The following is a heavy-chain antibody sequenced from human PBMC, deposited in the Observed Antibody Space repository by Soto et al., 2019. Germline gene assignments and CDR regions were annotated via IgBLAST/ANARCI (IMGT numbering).Heavy chain of an antibody. CDR3: ARYIVVVTATYAFDI. Sequence: PGGSLRLSCAASGFPFSSYAMHWVRQAPGKGLEWVAVISYDGSDKYYADSVKGRFTISRDNSKNTLYLQMNSLRAEDTAVYYCARYIVVVTATYAFDIWGQGTMVTVSS. D-gene: IGHD2-21*02. CDR1: GFPFSSYA. J-gene: IGHJ3*02. V-gene: IGHV3-30-3*01. CDR2: ISYDGSDK.